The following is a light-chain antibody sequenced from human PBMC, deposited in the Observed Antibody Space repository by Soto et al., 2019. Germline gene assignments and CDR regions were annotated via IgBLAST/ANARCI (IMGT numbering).Light chain of an antibody. Sequence: QSALTQPASVSGSPGQSITISCTGTSSDGGGYNYVSWYQQHPGKAPKLMIYDVSNRPSGVSNRFSGSKSGNTASLTISGLQAEDEADYYCSSYTISSTYVFGPGTKLTVL. CDR1: SSDGGGYNY. J-gene: IGLJ1*01. CDR2: DVS. CDR3: SSYTISSTYV. V-gene: IGLV2-14*01.